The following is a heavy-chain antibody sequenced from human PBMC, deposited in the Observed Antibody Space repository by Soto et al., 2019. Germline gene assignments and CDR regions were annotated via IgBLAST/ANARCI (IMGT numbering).Heavy chain of an antibody. CDR1: GFTFSSYA. D-gene: IGHD1-26*01. CDR2: ISGSGGTT. CDR3: AKEGPGGSYYVSWFDP. V-gene: IGHV3-23*01. Sequence: EVQLLESGGGLVQPGGSLRLSCAASGFTFSSYAMSWVRQAPGKGLEWVSAISGSGGTTYYADSVKGRFTISRDNSKNTLYLQMNSLRAEDTAVYYCAKEGPGGSYYVSWFDPWGQGTLVTVSS. J-gene: IGHJ5*02.